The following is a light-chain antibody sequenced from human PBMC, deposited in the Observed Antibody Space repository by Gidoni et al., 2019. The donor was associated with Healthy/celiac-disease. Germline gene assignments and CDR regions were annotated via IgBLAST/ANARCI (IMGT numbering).Light chain of an antibody. J-gene: IGKJ2*01. CDR1: QSISSW. V-gene: IGKV1-5*03. CDR3: QQYNSYST. Sequence: DIQMTQSPSTLSASVGDRFTITCRASQSISSWLAWYQQKPGKAPKLLIYKASSLESGVPSRFSGSGSGTEFTLTISSLQPDDFATYYCQQYNSYSTFGQGTKLEIK. CDR2: KAS.